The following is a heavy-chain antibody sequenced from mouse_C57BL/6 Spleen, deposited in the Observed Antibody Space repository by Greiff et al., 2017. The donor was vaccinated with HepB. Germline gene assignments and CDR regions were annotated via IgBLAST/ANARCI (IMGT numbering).Heavy chain of an antibody. Sequence: EVQRVESGGGLVKPGGSLKLSCAASGFTFSSYAMSWVRQTPEKRLEWVATISDGGSYTYYPDNVKGRFTISRDNAKNNLYLQMSHLKSEDTAMYYCARGSYGSSFPFDYWGQGTTLTVSS. CDR1: GFTFSSYA. CDR3: ARGSYGSSFPFDY. J-gene: IGHJ2*01. CDR2: ISDGGSYT. D-gene: IGHD1-1*01. V-gene: IGHV5-4*01.